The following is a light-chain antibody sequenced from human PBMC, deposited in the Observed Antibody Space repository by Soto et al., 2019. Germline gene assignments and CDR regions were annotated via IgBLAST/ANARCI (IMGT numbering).Light chain of an antibody. CDR2: GAS. J-gene: IGKJ1*01. CDR3: QQYESVVT. Sequence: EIVLTQSPGTLSLSPGERATLSCRASQSLTNNYFAWYQQKPGRALRLLIDGASTRATGIPDRFSGSGSVTYFTLTISRLEPEDVAVYYCQQYESVVTFGQGTKVEI. V-gene: IGKV3-20*01. CDR1: QSLTNNY.